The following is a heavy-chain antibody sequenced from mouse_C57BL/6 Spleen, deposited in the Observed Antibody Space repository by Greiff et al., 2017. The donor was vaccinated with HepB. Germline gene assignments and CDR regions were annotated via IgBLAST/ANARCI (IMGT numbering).Heavy chain of an antibody. CDR3: AYYGSSCASYWYFDV. CDR1: GYTFTDYY. D-gene: IGHD1-1*01. J-gene: IGHJ1*03. V-gene: IGHV1-26*01. CDR2: INPNNGGT. Sequence: EVQLQQSGPELVKPGASVKISCKASGYTFTDYYMNWVKQSHGKSLEWIGDINPNNGGTSYNQKFKGKATLTVDKSSSTAYMELRSLTSEDSAVYYCAYYGSSCASYWYFDVWGTGTTVTVSS.